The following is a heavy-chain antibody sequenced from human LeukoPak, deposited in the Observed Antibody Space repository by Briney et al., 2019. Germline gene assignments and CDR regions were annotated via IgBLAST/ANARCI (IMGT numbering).Heavy chain of an antibody. J-gene: IGHJ4*02. CDR2: ISGSGGST. D-gene: IGHD3-22*01. Sequence: GGSLRLSCAASGFTFSSYAMRWGRQAPGKGLEWVSTISGSGGSTYYADSVKGRFAISRDNSKNTLYLQMNSLRAEDTAVYYCANAPVTHYYDSSGPDYWGQGTLVTVSS. CDR3: ANAPVTHYYDSSGPDY. V-gene: IGHV3-23*01. CDR1: GFTFSSYA.